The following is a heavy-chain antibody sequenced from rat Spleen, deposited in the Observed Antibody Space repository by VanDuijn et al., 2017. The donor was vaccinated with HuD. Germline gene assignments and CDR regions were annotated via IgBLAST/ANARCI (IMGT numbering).Heavy chain of an antibody. Sequence: EVQLVESDGGLVQPGRSLKLSCAASGFTFSDYYMAWVRQAPTKGLEWVATISHDGSSTYYRDSVKVRFTISRDNAKSTLYLQMDSLRSEDTATYYCTRLYYSNWFAYWGQGTLVTVSS. CDR3: TRLYYSNWFAY. J-gene: IGHJ3*01. CDR2: ISHDGSST. V-gene: IGHV5-29*01. CDR1: GFTFSDYY. D-gene: IGHD1-1*01.